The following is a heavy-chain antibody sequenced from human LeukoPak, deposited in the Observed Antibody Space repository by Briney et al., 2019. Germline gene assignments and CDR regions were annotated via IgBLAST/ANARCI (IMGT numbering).Heavy chain of an antibody. CDR3: ARQAPIYSSSWYYFDY. CDR2: IYPGDSDT. V-gene: IGHV5-51*01. Sequence: GESLKISCKGSGYSFTSYWIGWVRQMPGKGLEWMGIIYPGDSDTRYSPSFQGQVTISADKSISTAYLQWSSLKASDTAMYYCARQAPIYSSSWYYFDYWSQGTLVTVSS. J-gene: IGHJ4*02. CDR1: GYSFTSYW. D-gene: IGHD6-13*01.